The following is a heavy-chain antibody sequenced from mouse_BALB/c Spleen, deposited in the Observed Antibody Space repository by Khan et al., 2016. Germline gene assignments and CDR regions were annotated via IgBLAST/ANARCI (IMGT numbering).Heavy chain of an antibody. J-gene: IGHJ2*01. Sequence: VQLQQSGAELVKPGASVKLSCTASGFSIQDTYIHWVRQRPEQGLDWIGRIDPPNDNTKYDPKLQGKATITADTSSNTAYLQLSSLTYEDTAVYYCARMYYGDYWGQGTTLTVSS. CDR2: IDPPNDNT. D-gene: IGHD1-1*01. CDR1: GFSIQDTY. CDR3: ARMYYGDY. V-gene: IGHV14-3*02.